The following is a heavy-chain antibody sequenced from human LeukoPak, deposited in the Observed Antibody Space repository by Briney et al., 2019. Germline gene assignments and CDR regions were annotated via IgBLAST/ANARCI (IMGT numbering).Heavy chain of an antibody. CDR3: ARGRELVVDAFDI. J-gene: IGHJ3*02. D-gene: IGHD1-26*01. Sequence: ASVKVSCKASGYTFTSYYMHWARQATGQGLEWMGWMNPNSGNTGYAQKFQGRVTMTRNTSISTAYMELRSLRSDDTAVYYCARGRELVVDAFDIWGQGTMVTVSS. CDR2: MNPNSGNT. V-gene: IGHV1-8*02. CDR1: GYTFTSYY.